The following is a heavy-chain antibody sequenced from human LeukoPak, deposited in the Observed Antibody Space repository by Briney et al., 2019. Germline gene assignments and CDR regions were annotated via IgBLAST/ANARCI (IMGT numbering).Heavy chain of an antibody. CDR1: GFTFSNYW. J-gene: IGHJ5*01. CDR2: ISSTSAYI. D-gene: IGHD2-8*02. CDR3: ARVAVSGPTGWFDS. V-gene: IGHV3-21*01. Sequence: GGSLRLSCAASGFTFSNYWMSWVRQAPGKGLEWVSSISSTSAYIYYADSVKGRFTISRDNVDNVVYLQMNSLGAEDTAVYYCARVAVSGPTGWFDSWGQGTPVIVSS.